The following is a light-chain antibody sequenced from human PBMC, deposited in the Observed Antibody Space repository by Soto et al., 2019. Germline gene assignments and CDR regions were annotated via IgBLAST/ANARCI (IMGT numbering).Light chain of an antibody. Sequence: SVLTQPRSVSGSPGQSVTISCTGTSSDVGGHNYVSWYQQHPGKAPKLMISSVSKRPSGVPDRFSGSKSGNTASLTISGLQAEDEADYYCCSYAGSYTYVFGTGTKVTVL. CDR1: SSDVGGHNY. CDR3: CSYAGSYTYV. V-gene: IGLV2-11*01. CDR2: SVS. J-gene: IGLJ1*01.